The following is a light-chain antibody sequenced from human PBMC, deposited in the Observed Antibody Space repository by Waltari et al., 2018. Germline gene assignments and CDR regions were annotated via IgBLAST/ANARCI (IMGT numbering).Light chain of an antibody. Sequence: IKLIQSPSSMSASVRDRVTITCRTSQGISNYLALSQQKPGKAPKLLIDAASTVQSGVPSRFSGSGSGTDFTLTISSLQPEDFVTYYCQQLNSYQWTFGQGTKVEIK. CDR1: QGISNY. CDR3: QQLNSYQWT. V-gene: IGKV1-9*01. CDR2: AAS. J-gene: IGKJ1*01.